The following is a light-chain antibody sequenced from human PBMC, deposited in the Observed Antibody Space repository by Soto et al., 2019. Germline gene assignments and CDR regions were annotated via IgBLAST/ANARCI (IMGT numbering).Light chain of an antibody. J-gene: IGKJ1*01. CDR3: QQYGSSPWT. V-gene: IGKV3-20*01. CDR2: DAS. Sequence: EIVWTQSPATLSLSPGERATLSCRASQSVSSYLAWYRQKPGQAPRLLIYDASNRDTGIPARFSGSGSGTDFTLTISRLEPEDFAVYYCQQYGSSPWTFGQGTKVDIK. CDR1: QSVSSY.